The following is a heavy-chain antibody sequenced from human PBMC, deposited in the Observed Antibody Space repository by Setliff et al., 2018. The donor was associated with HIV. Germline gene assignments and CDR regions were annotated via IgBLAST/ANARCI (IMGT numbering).Heavy chain of an antibody. Sequence: ASVKVSCKASGYTLTDFDIYWMRQASGQGLEWLGWINPKSGNTAYAQSFQGRVTLTTNTAISTVDMELSSLSSEDTAVYYCTRWIVGSSNIFSFDIWGQVTLVTVSS. J-gene: IGHJ3*02. CDR1: GYTLTDFD. D-gene: IGHD1-26*01. CDR2: INPKSGNT. V-gene: IGHV1-8*01. CDR3: TRWIVGSSNIFSFDI.